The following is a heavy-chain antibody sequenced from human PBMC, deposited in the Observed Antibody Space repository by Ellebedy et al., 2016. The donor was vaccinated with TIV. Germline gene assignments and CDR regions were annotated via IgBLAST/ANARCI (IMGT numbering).Heavy chain of an antibody. D-gene: IGHD3-22*01. CDR2: ISGRSGTT. CDR1: GFTFSDHY. V-gene: IGHV3-23*01. J-gene: IGHJ5*02. CDR3: AKDHYYDSTGPFGS. Sequence: PGGSLRLSCAAYGFTFSDHYMSWVRQAPGKGLEWVSSISGTISGRSGTTDYADSVKGRFTISRDNSENTLYLQMNSLRAEDTAVYFCAKDHYYDSTGPFGSWGQGTLVTVSS.